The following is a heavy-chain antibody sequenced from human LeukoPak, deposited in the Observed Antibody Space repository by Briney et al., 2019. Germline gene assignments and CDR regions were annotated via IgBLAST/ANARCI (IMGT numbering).Heavy chain of an antibody. CDR3: ARDRTGYSYGYSSYYMDV. J-gene: IGHJ6*03. CDR1: GFTFSSYS. D-gene: IGHD5-18*01. V-gene: IGHV3-21*01. Sequence: PGRSLRLSCAASGFTFSSYSMNWGRQAPRKGLGWVSSISSSSSNIYYADSVKGRFTISRDNAKNSLYLQMNSLRAEDTAVYYCARDRTGYSYGYSSYYMDVWGKGTTVTVSS. CDR2: ISSSSSNI.